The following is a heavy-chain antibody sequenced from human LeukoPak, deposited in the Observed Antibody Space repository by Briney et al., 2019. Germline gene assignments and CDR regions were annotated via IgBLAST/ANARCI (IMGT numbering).Heavy chain of an antibody. V-gene: IGHV3-7*01. Sequence: GGSLRLSCVTSGFTFGNYWMSWVRQAPGKGLEWVAKVKEAGSEKNYVDSVKGRFTISRDNAENAVHLEMNSLRAEDTAIYYCTRMYLYESSGYRPSDYWGQGTLVTVSS. CDR2: VKEAGSEK. D-gene: IGHD3-22*01. CDR1: GFTFGNYW. J-gene: IGHJ4*02. CDR3: TRMYLYESSGYRPSDY.